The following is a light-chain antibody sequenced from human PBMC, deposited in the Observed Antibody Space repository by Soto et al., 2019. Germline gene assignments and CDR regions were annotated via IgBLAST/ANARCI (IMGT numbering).Light chain of an antibody. CDR2: GAS. CDR1: QSVSSSY. J-gene: IGKJ1*01. Sequence: EIVLTQSPGTLSVSPGERATLSCRASQSVSSSYVAWYQQKPGQAPRLLIYGASSRATGIPDRFSGSGSGTDFTLTISRLETEEFAVYYCQQYGSSPWTFGQGTKVDIK. V-gene: IGKV3-20*01. CDR3: QQYGSSPWT.